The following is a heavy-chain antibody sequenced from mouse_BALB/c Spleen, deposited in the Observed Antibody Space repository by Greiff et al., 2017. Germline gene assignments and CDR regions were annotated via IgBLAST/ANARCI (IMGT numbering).Heavy chain of an antibody. J-gene: IGHJ2*01. D-gene: IGHD1-2*01. CDR3: TRSGLRPFDY. CDR1: GYTFTSYG. V-gene: IGHV1S22*01. CDR2: IYPGSGST. Sequence: LQQPGSELVRPGAPVKLSCKASGYTFTSYGMHWVKQRHGQGLEWIGNIYPGSGSTNYDEKFKSKGTLTVDTSSSTAYMHLSSLTSEDSAVYYCTRSGLRPFDYWGQGTTLTVSS.